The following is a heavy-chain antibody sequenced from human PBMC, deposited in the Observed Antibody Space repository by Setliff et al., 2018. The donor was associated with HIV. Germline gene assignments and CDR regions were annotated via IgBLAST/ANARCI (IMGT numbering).Heavy chain of an antibody. V-gene: IGHV1-8*02. CDR3: ARNTPGIVPRRVGFDP. J-gene: IGHJ5*02. Sequence: ASVKVSCKASGYTFTNYDINWVRQAAGQGLEWMGWMNPDSRNTGYAQRFEGSVTMTWDTSISTAYMELNNVKPDDTAVYYCARNTPGIVPRRVGFDPWGQGTLVTVSS. D-gene: IGHD1-26*01. CDR2: MNPDSRNT. CDR1: GYTFTNYD.